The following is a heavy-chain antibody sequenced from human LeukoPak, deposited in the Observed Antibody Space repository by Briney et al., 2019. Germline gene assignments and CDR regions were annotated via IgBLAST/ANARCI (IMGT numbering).Heavy chain of an antibody. CDR1: GFTFSSYS. CDR2: IYYSGST. J-gene: IGHJ3*02. V-gene: IGHV4-39*07. D-gene: IGHD3-9*01. Sequence: PGGSLRLSCAASGFTFSSYSMNWVRQAPGKGLEWIGSIYYSGSTYYNPSLKSRVTISVDTSKNQFSLKLSSVTAADTAVYYCATLRYFDWLLQIWGQGTMVTVSS. CDR3: ATLRYFDWLLQI.